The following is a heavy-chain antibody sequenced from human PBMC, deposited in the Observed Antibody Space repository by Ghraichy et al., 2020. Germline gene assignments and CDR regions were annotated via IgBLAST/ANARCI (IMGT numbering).Heavy chain of an antibody. CDR1: GFTFSSYG. V-gene: IGHV3-33*01. D-gene: IGHD3-10*01. CDR2: IWYDGSNK. Sequence: GGSLRLSCAASGFTFSSYGMHWVRQAPGKGLEWVAVIWYDGSNKYYADSVKGRFTISRDNSKNTLYLQMNSLRAEDTAVYYCAREGRYYGSGVYNWFDPWGQGTLVTVSS. J-gene: IGHJ5*02. CDR3: AREGRYYGSGVYNWFDP.